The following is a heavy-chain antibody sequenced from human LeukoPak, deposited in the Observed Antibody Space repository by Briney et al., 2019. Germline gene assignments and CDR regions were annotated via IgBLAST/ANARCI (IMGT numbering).Heavy chain of an antibody. Sequence: GGSLRLSCAASGFTVSSNYMSWVRQAPGKGLEWVSVIYSGGSTYYADSVRGRFTISRDNSKNTLYLQMNSLKTEDTAVYYCTTDPSIAVAGTDYYYYYYYMDVWGKGTTVTISS. CDR3: TTDPSIAVAGTDYYYYYYYMDV. J-gene: IGHJ6*03. CDR2: IYSGGST. V-gene: IGHV3-53*01. D-gene: IGHD6-19*01. CDR1: GFTVSSNY.